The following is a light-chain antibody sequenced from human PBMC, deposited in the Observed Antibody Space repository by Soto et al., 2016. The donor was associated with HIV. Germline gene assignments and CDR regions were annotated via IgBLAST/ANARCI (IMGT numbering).Light chain of an antibody. CDR2: AAS. CDR3: QQSYISPQT. V-gene: IGKV1-39*01. CDR1: QSISSY. Sequence: DIQMTQSPSSLSASIGDRVTITCRASQSISSYLNWYQQKPGKPPKFLISAASSLQSGVPSRFSGSGFGTDFTLTISSLQPEDFATYFCQQSYISPQTFGQGTKVEIK. J-gene: IGKJ1*01.